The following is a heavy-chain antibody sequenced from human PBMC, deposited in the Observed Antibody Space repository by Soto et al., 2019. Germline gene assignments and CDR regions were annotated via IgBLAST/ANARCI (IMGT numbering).Heavy chain of an antibody. CDR2: INAGNGNT. CDR3: ARAHDYDDSYYYYYYMDV. D-gene: IGHD4-17*01. Sequence: IPWASVKVSCKASGYTFTSYAMHWVRQAPGQRLEWMGWINAGNGNTKYSQKFQGRVTITRDTSASTAYMELSSLRSEDTAVYYCARAHDYDDSYYYYYYMDVWGKGTTVPVS. CDR1: GYTFTSYA. J-gene: IGHJ6*03. V-gene: IGHV1-3*01.